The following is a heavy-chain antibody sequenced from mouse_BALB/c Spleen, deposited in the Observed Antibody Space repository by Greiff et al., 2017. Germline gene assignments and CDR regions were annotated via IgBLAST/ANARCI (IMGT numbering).Heavy chain of an antibody. CDR2: IDPENGDT. CDR1: GFNIKDYY. D-gene: IGHD2-3*01. Sequence: EVKLQESGAELVRSGASVKLSCTASGFNIKDYYMHWVKQRPEQGLEWIGWIDPENGDTEYAPKFQGKATMTADTSSNTAYLQLSSLTSEDTAVYYCNAWLLSAMDYWGQGTSVTVSS. J-gene: IGHJ4*01. V-gene: IGHV14-4*02. CDR3: NAWLLSAMDY.